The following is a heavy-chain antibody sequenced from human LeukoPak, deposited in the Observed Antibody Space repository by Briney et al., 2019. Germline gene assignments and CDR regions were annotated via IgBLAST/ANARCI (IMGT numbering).Heavy chain of an antibody. CDR3: ARDLWLLPQGAFDI. Sequence: PSETLSLTCTVSGGSISSYYWSWIRQPAGKGLEWIGRIYTSESTNYSPSLKSRVTMSVDTSKNQSSLKLSSVTAADTAVYYCARDLWLLPQGAFDIWGQGTMVTVSS. V-gene: IGHV4-4*07. CDR1: GGSISSYY. CDR2: IYTSEST. J-gene: IGHJ3*02. D-gene: IGHD3-22*01.